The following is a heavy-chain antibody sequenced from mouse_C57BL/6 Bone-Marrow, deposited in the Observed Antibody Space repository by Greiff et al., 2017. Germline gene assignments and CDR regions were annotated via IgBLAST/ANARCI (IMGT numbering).Heavy chain of an antibody. D-gene: IGHD6-1*01. CDR3: ARYSRLPYFDY. V-gene: IGHV3-8*01. CDR1: GYSITSDY. CDR2: ISYSGST. Sequence: EVKLVESGPGLAKPSPTLSLSCSVTGYSITSDYWNWIRQFPGNKLEYMGYISYSGSTYYNPSLNSRISITRDTSKNQYYLQLNSVTTEDTATYYCARYSRLPYFDYWGQGTTLTVSS. J-gene: IGHJ2*01.